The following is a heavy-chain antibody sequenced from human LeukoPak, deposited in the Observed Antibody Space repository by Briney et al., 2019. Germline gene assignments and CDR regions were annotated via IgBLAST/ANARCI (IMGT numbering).Heavy chain of an antibody. CDR1: GFIFSRYG. Sequence: PGGSLRLSCVASGFIFSRYGMSWVRQPPGKGLEWIGYIYCSGSTNYNPSLKSRVTISVDTSKNQFSLKLSSVTAADTAVYYCARRRTGGWYWNYYYYMDVWGKGTTVTVSS. V-gene: IGHV4-59*01. CDR2: IYCSGST. D-gene: IGHD6-19*01. CDR3: ARRRTGGWYWNYYYYMDV. J-gene: IGHJ6*03.